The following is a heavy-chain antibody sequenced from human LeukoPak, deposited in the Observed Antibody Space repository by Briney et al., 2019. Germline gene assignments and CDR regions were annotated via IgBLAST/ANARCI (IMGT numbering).Heavy chain of an antibody. V-gene: IGHV1-2*02. D-gene: IGHD6-19*01. J-gene: IGHJ5*02. CDR3: ARGCPARSSSGGWFDP. CDR2: INPNSGGT. Sequence: GASVKVSCKASGYTFTGYYMHWVRQAPGQGLEWMGWINPNSGGTNYAQKFQGRVTMTRDTSISTAYMELSRLRSDDTAVYYCARGCPARSSSGGWFDPWGQGTLVTVPS. CDR1: GYTFTGYY.